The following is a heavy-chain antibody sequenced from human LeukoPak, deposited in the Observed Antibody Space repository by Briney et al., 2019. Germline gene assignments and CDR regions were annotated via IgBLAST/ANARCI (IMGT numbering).Heavy chain of an antibody. CDR2: MNPNSGNT. Sequence: ASVKVSCKASGYTFTSYDINWVRQATGQGLEWMGWMNPNSGNTGYAQKFQGRVTMTRNTSISTAYMELSSLRSEDMAVYYCARNVGGIAAAGTRSWGNWFDPWGQGTLVTVSS. V-gene: IGHV1-8*01. CDR3: ARNVGGIAAAGTRSWGNWFDP. J-gene: IGHJ5*02. CDR1: GYTFTSYD. D-gene: IGHD6-13*01.